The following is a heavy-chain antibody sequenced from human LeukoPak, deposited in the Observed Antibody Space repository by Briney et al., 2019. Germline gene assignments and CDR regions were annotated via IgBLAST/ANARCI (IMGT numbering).Heavy chain of an antibody. D-gene: IGHD1-1*01. CDR2: IYYSGST. V-gene: IGHV4-39*07. CDR1: GGSITSDTYY. Sequence: SETLSLTCTVSGGSITSDTYYWCWIRQPPGKGLERIGSIYYSGSTYSNPSLKSRVTISVDTSKDQFSLKLSSVTAADTAVYYCARDRGTWNDDGFDYWGQGTLVTVCS. J-gene: IGHJ4*02. CDR3: ARDRGTWNDDGFDY.